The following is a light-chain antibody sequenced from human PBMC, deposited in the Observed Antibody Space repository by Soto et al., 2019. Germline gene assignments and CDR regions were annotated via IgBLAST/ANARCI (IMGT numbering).Light chain of an antibody. V-gene: IGKV3-20*01. CDR3: QQYGDMWT. CDR2: GAS. J-gene: IGKJ1*01. Sequence: EIVMTQSPATLSVSPGERATLSCRASQSVSSNLAWYQQKPGQAPRLLIHGASRRATGIPDRFSGSGSGTDFTLTINRLEPEDFAVYFCQQYGDMWTFGQGTKVEIK. CDR1: QSVSSN.